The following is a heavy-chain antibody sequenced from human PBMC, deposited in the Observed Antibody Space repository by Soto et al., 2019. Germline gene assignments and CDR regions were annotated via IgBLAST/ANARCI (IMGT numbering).Heavy chain of an antibody. J-gene: IGHJ4*02. D-gene: IGHD4-17*01. CDR2: SRNTAKSYTT. CDR1: GFTFSDHH. Sequence: GGSLRLSCAASGFTFSDHHMDWVRQAPGRGLEWVGRSRNTAKSYTTEYAASVKGRFTISRDDSNNSLYLQMNSLETEDTAVYYCARVPSSTVTNDYWGQGTLVTVSS. V-gene: IGHV3-72*01. CDR3: ARVPSSTVTNDY.